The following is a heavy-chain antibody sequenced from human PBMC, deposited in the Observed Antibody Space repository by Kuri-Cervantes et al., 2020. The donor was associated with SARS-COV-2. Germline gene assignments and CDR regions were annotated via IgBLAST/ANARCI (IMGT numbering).Heavy chain of an antibody. CDR1: GYTFSGYA. J-gene: IGHJ4*02. V-gene: IGHV1-69*05. D-gene: IGHD5-12*01. CDR3: ARGWPYSGYARGFDY. Sequence: SVKVSCKASGYTFSGYAISWVRRVPGQGLEWMGGIIPIFGITNYAQKFQGRLTITTDESTSTAYMELSSLRSEDTAVYYCARGWPYSGYARGFDYWGQGTLVTVSS. CDR2: IIPIFGIT.